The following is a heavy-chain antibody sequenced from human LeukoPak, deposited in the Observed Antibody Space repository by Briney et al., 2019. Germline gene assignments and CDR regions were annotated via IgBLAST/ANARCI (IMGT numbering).Heavy chain of an antibody. CDR1: GGSISSYY. Sequence: SETLSLTCTVSGGSISSYYWSWLRQPAGKGLEWIGRIYTSGSTNCNPSLKSRVTMSVDTSKNQFSLKLSSVTAADTAVYYCAREYYDFWSGYYHLRWLPFDYWGQGTLVTVSS. V-gene: IGHV4-4*07. CDR2: IYTSGST. CDR3: AREYYDFWSGYYHLRWLPFDY. D-gene: IGHD3-3*01. J-gene: IGHJ4*02.